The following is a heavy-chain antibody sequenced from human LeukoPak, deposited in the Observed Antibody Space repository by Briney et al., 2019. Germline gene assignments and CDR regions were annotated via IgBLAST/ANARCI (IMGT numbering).Heavy chain of an antibody. CDR2: INHSGST. D-gene: IGHD5-24*01. Sequence: SETLSLTCAVYGGSFSGYYWSWIRQPPGKGLEWIGEINHSGSTNYNPSLKSRVTISVDTSKNQFSLKLSSVTAADTAVYYCARPQGRRWLQPLDYRGQGTLVTVSS. V-gene: IGHV4-34*01. J-gene: IGHJ4*02. CDR3: ARPQGRRWLQPLDY. CDR1: GGSFSGYY.